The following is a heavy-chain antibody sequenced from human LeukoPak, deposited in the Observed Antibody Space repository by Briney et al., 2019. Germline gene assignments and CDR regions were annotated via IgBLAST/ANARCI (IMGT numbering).Heavy chain of an antibody. V-gene: IGHV1-18*01. CDR2: ISAYNGNT. D-gene: IGHD2-2*01. CDR1: GYTFTSYG. J-gene: IGHJ4*02. CDR3: ARTDCCSTSCYVFLFY. Sequence: ASVKVSCKASGYTFTSYGISWVRQAPGQGLEWMGWISAYNGNTNYAQKLQGRVTMTTDTSTSTAYMELRSLRSGDTAVYYCARTDCCSTSCYVFLFYWGQGTLVTVSS.